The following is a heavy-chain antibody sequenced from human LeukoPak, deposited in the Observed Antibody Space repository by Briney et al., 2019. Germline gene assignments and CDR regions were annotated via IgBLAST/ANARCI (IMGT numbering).Heavy chain of an antibody. V-gene: IGHV4-39*07. CDR3: GRPLSYYSDSSGDNAFDI. CDR1: GGSISGSGYY. D-gene: IGHD3-22*01. CDR2: IYYTGST. Sequence: PSETLSLTCTVSGGSISGSGYYWVWIRQPPGKGLEWIATIYYTGSTYYNPSLKSRVTISVDTSKNQFSLKLSSVTAADTAVYYCGRPLSYYSDSSGDNAFDIWGQGTMVTVSS. J-gene: IGHJ3*02.